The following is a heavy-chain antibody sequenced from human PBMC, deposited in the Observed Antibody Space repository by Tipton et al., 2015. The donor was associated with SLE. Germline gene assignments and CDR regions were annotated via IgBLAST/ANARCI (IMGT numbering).Heavy chain of an antibody. V-gene: IGHV4-34*01. CDR2: INHSGST. CDR3: AGLYSSSWLPFGYYYYGMYV. J-gene: IGHJ6*02. Sequence: TLSLTCAVYGGSFSGYYWSWIRHPPGKGLEWIGEINHSGSTNYNPSLKSRVTISVDTSKNPFSLKLSSVTAADTAVYYCAGLYSSSWLPFGYYYYGMYVWGQGTTVTVSS. D-gene: IGHD6-13*01. CDR1: GGSFSGYY.